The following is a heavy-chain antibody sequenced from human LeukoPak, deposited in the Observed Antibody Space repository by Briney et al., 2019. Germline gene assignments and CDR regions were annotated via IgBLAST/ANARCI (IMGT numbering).Heavy chain of an antibody. CDR1: GGSISSYY. Sequence: SETLSLTCSVSGGSISSYYWSWIRQPPGKGLEWIGYIYHSGTTNYNPSLKSRVTISVDTSKNQFSLKLSSVTAADTAVYYCARAATDYYGSGTSGLRFDYWGQGTLVTVSS. CDR2: IYHSGTT. J-gene: IGHJ4*02. D-gene: IGHD3-10*01. CDR3: ARAATDYYGSGTSGLRFDY. V-gene: IGHV4-59*01.